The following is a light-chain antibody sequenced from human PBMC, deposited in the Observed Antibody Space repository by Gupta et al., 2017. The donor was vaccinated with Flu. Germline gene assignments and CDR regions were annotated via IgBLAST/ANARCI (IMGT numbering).Light chain of an antibody. V-gene: IGLV2-14*01. CDR3: SSYRKTNSVVV. CDR2: EVS. Sequence: IAISCTGTSSSVGCYDYVSWYQQPPSTAPELIIFEVSRRPSVISDRFSCSKSGNTASLTIAGLLAEDEAYYYCSSYRKTNSVVVFGGGTKVTVL. J-gene: IGLJ2*01. CDR1: SSSVGCYDY.